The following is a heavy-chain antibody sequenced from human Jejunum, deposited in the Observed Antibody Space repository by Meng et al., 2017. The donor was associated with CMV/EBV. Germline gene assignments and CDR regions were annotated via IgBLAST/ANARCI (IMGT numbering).Heavy chain of an antibody. J-gene: IGHJ4*02. V-gene: IGHV3-74*01. CDR1: FTFSYYW. D-gene: IGHD5-24*01. CDR3: VRDAGRRDGYNYLGYFDY. CDR2: INADGSSP. Sequence: FTFSYYWMHWVRQVPGKGLVWVSTINADGSSPTYADSVKGRFTISRDNAKNTLYLQMDSLRADDSAVYYCVRDAGRRDGYNYLGYFDYWGQGTLVTVSS.